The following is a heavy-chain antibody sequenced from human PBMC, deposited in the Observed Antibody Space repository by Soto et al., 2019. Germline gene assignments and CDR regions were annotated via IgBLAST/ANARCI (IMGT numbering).Heavy chain of an antibody. Sequence: ASVKVSCKASGYTFTGYYLHWVRQAPGQGLEWMGWINPNSGGTNYAQKFQGRVTMTRDTSISTAYMELSRLRSDDTAVYYCARGRTSITVTTPYYYYGMDVWGQGTTVTVSS. CDR1: GYTFTGYY. D-gene: IGHD4-17*01. V-gene: IGHV1-2*02. CDR3: ARGRTSITVTTPYYYYGMDV. J-gene: IGHJ6*02. CDR2: INPNSGGT.